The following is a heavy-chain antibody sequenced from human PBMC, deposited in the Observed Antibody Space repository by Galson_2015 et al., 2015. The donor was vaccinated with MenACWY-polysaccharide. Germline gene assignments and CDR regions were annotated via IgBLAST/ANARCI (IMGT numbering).Heavy chain of an antibody. D-gene: IGHD2-2*02. V-gene: IGHV1-8*01. Sequence: SVKVSCKASGYTFTSYDINWVRQATGQGLEWMGWMNPNSGNTGYAQKFQGRVTMTRNTSISTAYMELSSLRSEDTAVYYCARAIRGLVPAAIRTYYYYYYMDVWGKGTTVTVSS. J-gene: IGHJ6*03. CDR2: MNPNSGNT. CDR1: GYTFTSYD. CDR3: ARAIRGLVPAAIRTYYYYYYMDV.